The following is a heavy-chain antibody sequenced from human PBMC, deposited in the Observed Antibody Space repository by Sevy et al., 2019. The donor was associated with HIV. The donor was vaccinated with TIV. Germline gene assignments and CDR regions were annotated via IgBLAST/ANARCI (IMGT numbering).Heavy chain of an antibody. CDR1: GGSINSDH. CDR3: ARRNDFDI. J-gene: IGHJ3*02. Sequence: SETLSLTCTVSGGSINSDHWNWIRQPPGKGLEWIGYVYYTGSTNYNPSLKDRVPISVDRTKNKFSLNLTSATDADTAEYYCARRNDFDIWGQGIMVTVSS. V-gene: IGHV4-59*08. CDR2: VYYTGST.